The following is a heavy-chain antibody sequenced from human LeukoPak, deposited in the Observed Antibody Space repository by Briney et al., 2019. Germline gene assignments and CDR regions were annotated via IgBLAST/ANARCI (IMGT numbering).Heavy chain of an antibody. CDR1: GFTFSSYW. J-gene: IGHJ1*01. V-gene: IGHV3-7*01. Sequence: PGGSLRLSCAASGFTFSSYWMSWVRQAPGKGLEWVANIKQDGSEKYYVDSVKGRFTISRDKAKHSLYLQMNSLRAEDTTVYYCARRYYYGSGSYPEYFQHWGQGTLVTVSS. CDR2: IKQDGSEK. D-gene: IGHD3-10*01. CDR3: ARRYYYGSGSYPEYFQH.